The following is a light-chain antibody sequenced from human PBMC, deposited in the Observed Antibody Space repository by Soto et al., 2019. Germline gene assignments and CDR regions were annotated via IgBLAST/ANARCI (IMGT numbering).Light chain of an antibody. J-gene: IGKJ4*01. V-gene: IGKV3-15*01. CDR2: GAS. CDR1: QSVSSN. Sequence: EIVMTQSPATLSVSPGERATLSCRASQSVSSNLAWYQQKPGQAPRLLIYGASTGATGIPARFSGSGSGTEFTLTISSLQSEDFAVYYRQQYNNWPGLTFGGGTKVEIK. CDR3: QQYNNWPGLT.